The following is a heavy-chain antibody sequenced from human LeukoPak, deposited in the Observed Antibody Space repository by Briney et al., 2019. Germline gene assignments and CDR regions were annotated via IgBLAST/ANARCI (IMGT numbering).Heavy chain of an antibody. V-gene: IGHV4-30-4*01. CDR3: ARLAAAGTIYLDASDI. J-gene: IGHJ3*02. CDR1: GGSISSGDYY. Sequence: SETLSLTCTVSGGSISSGDYYWSWIRQPPGKGLEWIGYIYYSGSTYYNPSLKSRVTISVDTSKNQFTLKLSSVTAADTAVYYCARLAAAGTIYLDASDIWGQGTMVTVSS. CDR2: IYYSGST. D-gene: IGHD6-13*01.